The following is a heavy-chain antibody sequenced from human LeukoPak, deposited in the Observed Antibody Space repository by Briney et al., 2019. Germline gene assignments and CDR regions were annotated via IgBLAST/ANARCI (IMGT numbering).Heavy chain of an antibody. CDR3: AGFYGSGSKAY. D-gene: IGHD3-10*01. CDR1: GGSFSGYY. V-gene: IGHV4-34*01. Sequence: SETLSLTCAVYGGSFSGYYWSWIRQPPGKGLEWIGEINHSGSTNYNPSLKSRVTISVDTSKNQFSLKLSSVTAADTAVYYCAGFYGSGSKAYWGQGTLVTVSS. CDR2: INHSGST. J-gene: IGHJ4*02.